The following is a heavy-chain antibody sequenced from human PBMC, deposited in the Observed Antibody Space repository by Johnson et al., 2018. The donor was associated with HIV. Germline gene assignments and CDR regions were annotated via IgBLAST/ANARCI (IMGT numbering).Heavy chain of an antibody. Sequence: VQLVESGGGVVQPGGFLGLSCAASGFTVSSNYMSWVRQAPGKGLEWVSVIYSGGSTYYADSVKGRFTISRDNAKNTLYLQMHSLRAEDTAVYYCARDGYNQKPLDAFDIWGQGTMVTVSS. CDR3: ARDGYNQKPLDAFDI. V-gene: IGHV3-66*01. CDR2: IYSGGST. CDR1: GFTVSSNY. D-gene: IGHD5-24*01. J-gene: IGHJ3*02.